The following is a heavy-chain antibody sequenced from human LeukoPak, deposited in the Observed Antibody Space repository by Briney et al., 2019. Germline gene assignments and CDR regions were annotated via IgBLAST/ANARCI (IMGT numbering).Heavy chain of an antibody. D-gene: IGHD1-1*01. V-gene: IGHV4-34*01. Sequence: SETLSLTCAVHGGSFSGYYWSWIRQPPGKGLEWIGEINHSGSTNYNPSLESRVTISVDTSKNQFSLKLSSVTAADTAVYYCARERNWFDPWGQGTLVTVSS. J-gene: IGHJ5*02. CDR3: ARERNWFDP. CDR2: INHSGST. CDR1: GGSFSGYY.